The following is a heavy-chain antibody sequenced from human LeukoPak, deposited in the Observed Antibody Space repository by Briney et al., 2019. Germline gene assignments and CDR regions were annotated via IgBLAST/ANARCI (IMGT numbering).Heavy chain of an antibody. CDR3: ARDLPTVVGFDY. D-gene: IGHD4-23*01. Sequence: PGGSLRLSCAASGFTFSSYAMHWVRQAPGKGLEWVAVISYDGSNKYYADSVKGRFTISRDNSKNTLYLQMNSLRAEDTAVYYCARDLPTVVGFDYWGQGTLVTVTS. V-gene: IGHV3-30-3*01. J-gene: IGHJ4*02. CDR1: GFTFSSYA. CDR2: ISYDGSNK.